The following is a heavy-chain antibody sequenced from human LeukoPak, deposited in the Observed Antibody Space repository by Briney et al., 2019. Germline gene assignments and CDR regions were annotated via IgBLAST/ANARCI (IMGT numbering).Heavy chain of an antibody. Sequence: ASVKVSCKASGYTFTSYAMNWVRQAPGQGLEWMGWINTNTGNPTYAQGFTGRFVFSLDTSVSTAYLQISSLKAEDTAVYYCARGYDSPPYYYGSGSPPDYWGQGTLVTASS. CDR2: INTNTGNP. CDR1: GYTFTSYA. CDR3: ARGYDSPPYYYGSGSPPDY. D-gene: IGHD3-10*01. J-gene: IGHJ4*02. V-gene: IGHV7-4-1*02.